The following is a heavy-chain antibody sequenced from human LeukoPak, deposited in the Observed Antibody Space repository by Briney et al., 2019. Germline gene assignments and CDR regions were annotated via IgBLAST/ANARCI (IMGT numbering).Heavy chain of an antibody. CDR2: IIPIFGTA. Sequence: GASVKVSCKASGGTFSSYAISWVRQAPGQGLEWMGRIIPIFGTANYAQKFQGRVTITTDESTSTAYMELSSLRSEDTAVYYCARDVSGSPPAWWFDPWGQGTLVTVSS. CDR3: ARDVSGSPPAWWFDP. CDR1: GGTFSSYA. V-gene: IGHV1-69*05. D-gene: IGHD1-26*01. J-gene: IGHJ5*02.